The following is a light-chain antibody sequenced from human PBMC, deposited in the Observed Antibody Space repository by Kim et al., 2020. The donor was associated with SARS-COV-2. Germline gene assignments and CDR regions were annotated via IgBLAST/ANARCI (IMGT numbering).Light chain of an antibody. CDR2: EVT. CDR1: SGDVGSCNF. Sequence: GQSIPISCTETSGDVGSCNFVSWYQQHPGKAPKLMIYEVTKRPSGVSNRFSGSKSGNTASLTISGLQAADEADYYCCSCAGISTVLFGGGTQLTVL. V-gene: IGLV2-23*02. CDR3: CSCAGISTVL. J-gene: IGLJ2*01.